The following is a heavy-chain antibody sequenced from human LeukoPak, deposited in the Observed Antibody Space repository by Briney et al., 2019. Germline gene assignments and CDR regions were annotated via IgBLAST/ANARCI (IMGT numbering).Heavy chain of an antibody. CDR1: GFTFSDYY. V-gene: IGHV3-11*01. D-gene: IGHD4-11*01. CDR2: ISSSGSTI. CDR3: ASPVLQRNSYYYYMDV. J-gene: IGHJ6*03. Sequence: GGSLRLSCAASGFTFSDYYMSWIRQAPGKGLEWVSYISSSGSTIYYADSVKGRFTISRDNAKNSLYLQMNSLRAEDTAVYYCASPVLQRNSYYYYMDVWGKGTTVTVSS.